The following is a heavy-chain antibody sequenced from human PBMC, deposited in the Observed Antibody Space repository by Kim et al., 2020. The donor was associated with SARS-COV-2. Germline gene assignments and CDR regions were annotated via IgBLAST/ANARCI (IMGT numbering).Heavy chain of an antibody. D-gene: IGHD1-7*01. Sequence: GVSLRLSCATSGFTLSLYSMNWVRQAPGKGLEWVSHISDFSTTTKYADSVKGRFTISRGNTKNSLYLQMNGLRAEDTAVYYCVRENYWAFDIWGQGTMVTVSS. J-gene: IGHJ3*02. CDR3: VRENYWAFDI. V-gene: IGHV3-48*04. CDR2: ISDFSTTT. CDR1: GFTLSLYS.